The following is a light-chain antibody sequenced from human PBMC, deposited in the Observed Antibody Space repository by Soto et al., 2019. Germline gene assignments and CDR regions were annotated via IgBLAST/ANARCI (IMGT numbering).Light chain of an antibody. CDR2: GAY. CDR3: QQYGNSPLST. V-gene: IGKV3-20*01. Sequence: DIVLTQSPGTLSLSPGERATLSCRASQRVSSSYLAWYQQKPGQASTLLIYGAYSRATGIPDRLSGSGYGTDFTLTISRLEPEEFAVYYCQQYGNSPLSTFGQGTRLEIK. J-gene: IGKJ5*01. CDR1: QRVSSSY.